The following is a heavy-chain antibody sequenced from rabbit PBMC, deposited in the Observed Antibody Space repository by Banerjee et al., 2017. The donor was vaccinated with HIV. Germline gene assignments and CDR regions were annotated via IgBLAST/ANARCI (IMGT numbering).Heavy chain of an antibody. CDR3: ARDSPADGAPYNL. J-gene: IGHJ4*01. CDR1: GFSFSNGYV. Sequence: QEQLEESGGDLVKPEGSLTLTCTASGFSFSNGYVMCWVRQAPGKGLEWIACINTISGDTVYATWAKGRFTISKASWTTVTLQMTSLTAADTATYFCARDSPADGAPYNLWGQGTLVTVS. CDR2: INTISGDT. V-gene: IGHV1S45*01. D-gene: IGHD2-1*01.